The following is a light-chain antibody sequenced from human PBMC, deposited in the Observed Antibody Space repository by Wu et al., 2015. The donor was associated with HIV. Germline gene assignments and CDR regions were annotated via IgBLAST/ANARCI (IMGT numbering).Light chain of an antibody. CDR2: GAS. CDR3: QHYGSSPHS. Sequence: EIVMTQSPATLSVSPGERATLSCRASQSINYNLAWYQQKPGQAPRLLIYGASSRATGIPDRFSGSGSGTDFTLTISRLEPEDFAVYYCQHYGSSPHSFGQGTKLEIK. CDR1: QSINYN. V-gene: IGKV3-20*01. J-gene: IGKJ2*03.